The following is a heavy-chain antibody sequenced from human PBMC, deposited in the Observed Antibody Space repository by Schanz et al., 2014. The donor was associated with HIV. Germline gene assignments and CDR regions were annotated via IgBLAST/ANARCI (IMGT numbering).Heavy chain of an antibody. CDR3: AQMGAFAAFDI. Sequence: EVQLLESGGGLVQPGGSLRLSCAVSGFTITSYGMSWVRQAPGKGLQWVSSITDSCDKTDYTDSVKGRFTISRDNSRNTLFLQMDSLRVDDTAVYYCAQMGAFAAFDIRGHGTVVTVSS. CDR2: ITDSCDKT. J-gene: IGHJ3*02. D-gene: IGHD3-16*01. CDR1: GFTITSYG. V-gene: IGHV3-23*01.